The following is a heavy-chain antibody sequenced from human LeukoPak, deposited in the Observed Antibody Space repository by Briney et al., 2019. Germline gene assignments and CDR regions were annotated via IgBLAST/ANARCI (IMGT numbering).Heavy chain of an antibody. CDR2: IYHSGSS. CDR1: IYSYSRYHY. D-gene: IGHD2-2*01. V-gene: IGHV4-38-2*01. Sequence: SEPLSLTCGVSIYSYSRYHYWGWPRPPPGKGLEWIVNIYHSGSSYYNPPLKGQVTISVDTSKNQFSLKLTSVPAADTAVYYCARQCSSSSCYFDYWGQGTLVTVSS. CDR3: ARQCSSSSCYFDY. J-gene: IGHJ4*02.